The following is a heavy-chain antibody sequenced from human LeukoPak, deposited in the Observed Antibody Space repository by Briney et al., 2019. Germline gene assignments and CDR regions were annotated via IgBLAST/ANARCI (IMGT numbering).Heavy chain of an antibody. J-gene: IGHJ4*02. D-gene: IGHD5-12*01. CDR2: IVPILGIA. CDR3: AGEGSGYADY. Sequence: ASVKVSCKASGGTFSSYAISWVRQAPGRGLEWMGRIVPILGIANYAQKFQGRVTITADKSTSTAYMELSSLRSEDTAVYYCAGEGSGYADYWGQGTLVTVSS. V-gene: IGHV1-69*04. CDR1: GGTFSSYA.